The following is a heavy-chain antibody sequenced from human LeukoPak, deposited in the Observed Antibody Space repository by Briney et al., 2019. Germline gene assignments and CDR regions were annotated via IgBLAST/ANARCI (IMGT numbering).Heavy chain of an antibody. J-gene: IGHJ6*02. V-gene: IGHV1-69*13. D-gene: IGHD3-10*01. Sequence: SVKVSCTASGYTFTNYVMNWVRQAPGQGLEWMGGIIPIFGTANYAQKFQGRVTITADESTSTAYMELSSLRSEDAAVYYCARTYYYGSGRTYYYYGMDVWGQGTTVTVSS. CDR3: ARTYYYGSGRTYYYYGMDV. CDR1: GYTFTNYV. CDR2: IIPIFGTA.